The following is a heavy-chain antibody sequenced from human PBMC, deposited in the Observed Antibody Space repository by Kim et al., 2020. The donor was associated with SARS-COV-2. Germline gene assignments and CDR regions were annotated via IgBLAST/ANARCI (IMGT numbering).Heavy chain of an antibody. CDR3: AGVGRQLEGRNPFDI. D-gene: IGHD1-1*01. Sequence: SETLSLTCTVSGGSISNYSWSWVRQPPGKELEWIGYTSYSRDASYNPSLQSRVTLSLDISENPYSLSLSSVTAADTAVYYCAGVGRQLEGRNPFDIWGQGTMVTVSS. J-gene: IGHJ3*02. CDR1: GGSISNYS. CDR2: TSYSRDA. V-gene: IGHV4-59*01.